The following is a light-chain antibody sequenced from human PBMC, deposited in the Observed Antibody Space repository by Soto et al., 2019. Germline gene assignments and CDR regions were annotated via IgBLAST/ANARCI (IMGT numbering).Light chain of an antibody. CDR2: SAS. J-gene: IGKJ5*01. CDR3: KKFNTAPLT. Sequence: DIQMTQSPSSLSASVGDRVTITCRASQDISVYLPWYQQKPGKVPKLLIYSASTLQSGVPSRFSGSGSGTDFTLTISSLQPEDVATYFCKKFNTAPLTFGQGTRLEIK. CDR1: QDISVY. V-gene: IGKV1-27*01.